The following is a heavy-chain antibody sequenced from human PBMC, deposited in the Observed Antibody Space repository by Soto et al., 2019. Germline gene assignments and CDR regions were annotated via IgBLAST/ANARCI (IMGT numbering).Heavy chain of an antibody. Sequence: GESLKISCKGSGYSFTSYWISWVRQMPGKGLEWMGRIDPSDSYTNYSPSFQGHVTISADKSISTAYLQWSSLKASDTAMYYCASGTGLDTAMVFGPWFDPWGQGTQVTVSS. D-gene: IGHD5-18*01. CDR3: ASGTGLDTAMVFGPWFDP. V-gene: IGHV5-10-1*01. CDR1: GYSFTSYW. J-gene: IGHJ5*02. CDR2: IDPSDSYT.